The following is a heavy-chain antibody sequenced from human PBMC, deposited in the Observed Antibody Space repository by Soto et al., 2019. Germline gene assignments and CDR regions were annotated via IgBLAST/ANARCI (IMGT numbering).Heavy chain of an antibody. CDR3: ARARFQLLHPYYYGMDV. V-gene: IGHV4-59*01. J-gene: IGHJ6*02. D-gene: IGHD2-15*01. CDR2: IYYTEKT. CDR1: GGSISSYY. Sequence: SETLSLTCTVSGGSISSYYWSLIPQPPGKGLDWIGYIYYTEKTNYNPSLKSRVTISVDTSKNQFSLKLRSVTAADTGVYFCARARFQLLHPYYYGMDVWGQGTAVTVSS.